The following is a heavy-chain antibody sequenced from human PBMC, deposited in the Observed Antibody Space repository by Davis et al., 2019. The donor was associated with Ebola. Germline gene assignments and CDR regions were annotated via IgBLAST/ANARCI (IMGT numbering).Heavy chain of an antibody. Sequence: PGGSLRLSCAASGFTFSTYTMNWVRQAPGKGLEWVSSISSSSSFISYADSVKGRITISRDNAKNSVFLQMNSLRAEDTAVYYCAYFTRDFYYSYCMDVWGKGTRVTVSS. D-gene: IGHD2-21*01. CDR2: ISSSSSFI. J-gene: IGHJ6*03. CDR1: GFTFSTYT. CDR3: AYFTRDFYYSYCMDV. V-gene: IGHV3-21*01.